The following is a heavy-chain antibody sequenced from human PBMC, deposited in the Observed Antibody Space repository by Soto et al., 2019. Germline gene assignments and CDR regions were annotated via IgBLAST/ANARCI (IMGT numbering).Heavy chain of an antibody. CDR1: GFSLSTSGVG. Sequence: QITLKESGPTLVKPTQTLTLTCTFSGFSLSTSGVGVGWFRQPQGKALEWLALIYLDDDKRYSPSLKSRLTITTDTSKSQVVIKMTNMDPVDTAAYYCAHRRSSGWSDAFDIWGQGTIVTVSS. V-gene: IGHV2-5*02. D-gene: IGHD6-19*01. CDR3: AHRRSSGWSDAFDI. J-gene: IGHJ3*02. CDR2: IYLDDDK.